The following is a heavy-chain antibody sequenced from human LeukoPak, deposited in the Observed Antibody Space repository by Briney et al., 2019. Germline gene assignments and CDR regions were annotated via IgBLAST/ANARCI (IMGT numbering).Heavy chain of an antibody. Sequence: PGGSLRLSCAASGFTVSSNYMTRVRQAPGKGLQWVSVTHSGGSTYYADSVKGRFTISRDNSENTLYLQMNSLRAEDTAVYFCARGDNYYGSGSYAFDIWGQGTMVTVSS. V-gene: IGHV3-53*01. CDR2: THSGGST. CDR3: ARGDNYYGSGSYAFDI. CDR1: GFTVSSNY. J-gene: IGHJ3*02. D-gene: IGHD3-10*01.